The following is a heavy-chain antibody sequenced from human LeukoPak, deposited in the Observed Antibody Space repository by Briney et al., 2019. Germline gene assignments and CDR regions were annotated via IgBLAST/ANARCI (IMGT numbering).Heavy chain of an antibody. D-gene: IGHD3-10*01. V-gene: IGHV3-11*04. J-gene: IGHJ4*02. CDR2: ISSSGSTI. CDR3: VRDLDYFAMDS. Sequence: GGSLRLSCAASGFTFSDYYMSWIRQAPGKGLEWVSYISSSGSTIYYADSVKGRFTISRDNAKNSLYLQMNSLRVDDTAVYYCVRDLDYFAMDSWGQGTLVTVSS. CDR1: GFTFSDYY.